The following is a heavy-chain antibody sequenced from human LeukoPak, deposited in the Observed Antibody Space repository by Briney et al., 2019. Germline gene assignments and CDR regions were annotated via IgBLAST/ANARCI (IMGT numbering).Heavy chain of an antibody. V-gene: IGHV4-39*07. Sequence: SETLSLTCTISGGSVSDYYWGWIRQPPGKGLEWIGSIYYSGSTYYNPSLKSRVTISVDTSKNQFSLKLSSVTAADTAVYYCARDPAALSLYYYYMDVWGKGTTVTVSS. CDR2: IYYSGST. J-gene: IGHJ6*03. CDR1: GGSVSDYY. CDR3: ARDPAALSLYYYYMDV. D-gene: IGHD6-13*01.